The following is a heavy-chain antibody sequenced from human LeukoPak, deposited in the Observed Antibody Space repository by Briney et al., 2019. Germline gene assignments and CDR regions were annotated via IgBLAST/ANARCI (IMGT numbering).Heavy chain of an antibody. CDR3: ARAWSAYPFDY. Sequence: GGSLRLSCAASGFTFNTYTMNWVRQAPGKGLEWVSYISGSSGIIDYADSVRGRFTISRDNAKNSLYLQMNSLRAEDTAVYYCARAWSAYPFDYWGQGTLVTVSS. J-gene: IGHJ4*02. V-gene: IGHV3-48*01. D-gene: IGHD3-3*01. CDR2: ISGSSGII. CDR1: GFTFNTYT.